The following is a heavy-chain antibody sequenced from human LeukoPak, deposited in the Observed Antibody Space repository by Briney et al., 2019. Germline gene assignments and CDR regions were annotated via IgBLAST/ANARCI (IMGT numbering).Heavy chain of an antibody. CDR2: INHSGST. D-gene: IGHD1-26*01. CDR3: ARAIFLYSGSLYYYYGMDV. CDR1: GGSFSGYY. Sequence: KPSETLSLTCAVYGGSFSGYYWSWIRQPPGKGLEWIGEINHSGSTNYNPSLKSRVTTSVDTSKNQFSLKLSSVTAADTAVYYCARAIFLYSGSLYYYYGMDVWGQGTTVTVSS. J-gene: IGHJ6*02. V-gene: IGHV4-34*01.